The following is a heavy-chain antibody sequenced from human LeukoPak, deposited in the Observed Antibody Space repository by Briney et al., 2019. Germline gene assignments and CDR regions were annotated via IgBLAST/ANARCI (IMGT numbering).Heavy chain of an antibody. J-gene: IGHJ5*02. CDR3: ARGAHSGSFSSWFHP. D-gene: IGHD3-10*01. Sequence: SVKVSCKASGGTFNKYAITWVRQAPGQGLEGMGGIIPMHAPARYAQNFQGRVTATTDESTSTAYMELSSLKSEDTALYYCARGAHSGSFSSWFHPWGQGTLVTVSS. CDR1: GGTFNKYA. CDR2: IIPMHAPA. V-gene: IGHV1-69*05.